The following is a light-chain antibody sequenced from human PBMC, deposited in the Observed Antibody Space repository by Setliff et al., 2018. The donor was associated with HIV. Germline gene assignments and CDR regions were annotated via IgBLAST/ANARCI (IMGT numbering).Light chain of an antibody. V-gene: IGLV1-44*01. J-gene: IGLJ1*01. CDR2: TNN. Sequence: QSALAQPPSASETPGQRVTISCSGSSSNIGSNTVNWYQQLPGTAPKLLIYTNNRRPSGVPDRFSGSKSGTSASLAISGLQSEDGADYYCAAWDDSLNGPYVFGTGTKVTVL. CDR3: AAWDDSLNGPYV. CDR1: SSNIGSNT.